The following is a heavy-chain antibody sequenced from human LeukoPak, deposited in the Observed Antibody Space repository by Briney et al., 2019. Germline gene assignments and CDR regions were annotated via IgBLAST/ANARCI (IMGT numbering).Heavy chain of an antibody. D-gene: IGHD3-16*01. V-gene: IGHV3-7*03. CDR2: INHNGNVD. Sequence: GGSLRLSCTASGVTLSSYAMSWARQAPGKGLEWVASINHNGNVDYYVDSVKGRFTISRDNAKNSLYLQMSNLRAEDAAVYFCARGGGLDVWGQGATVTVSS. J-gene: IGHJ6*02. CDR1: GVTLSSYA. CDR3: ARGGGLDV.